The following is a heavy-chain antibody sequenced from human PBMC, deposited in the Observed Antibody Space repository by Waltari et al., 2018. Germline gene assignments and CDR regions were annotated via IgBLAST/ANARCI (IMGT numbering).Heavy chain of an antibody. D-gene: IGHD3-22*01. CDR3: ANLYYYDSSGYYYKDY. CDR1: GGSFSGYY. Sequence: QVQLQQWGAGLLKPSETLSLTCAVYGGSFSGYYWSWIRQHPGKGLEWIGEINQIGSTNSNPSRNGRVTISVDTSKNQFSLKLSSVTAADTAVYYCANLYYYDSSGYYYKDYWGQGTLVTVSS. J-gene: IGHJ4*02. CDR2: INQIGST. V-gene: IGHV4-34*01.